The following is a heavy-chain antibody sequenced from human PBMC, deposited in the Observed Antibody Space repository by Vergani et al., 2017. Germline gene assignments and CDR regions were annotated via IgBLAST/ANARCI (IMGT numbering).Heavy chain of an antibody. V-gene: IGHV4-59*01. J-gene: IGHJ6*02. CDR1: GGSISSYY. D-gene: IGHD3-22*01. CDR2: IYYSGST. CDR3: ARDLSYYDSSGYYYYYYGMDV. Sequence: QVQLQESGPGLVKPSETLSLTCTVSGGSISSYYWNWIRQPPGKGLEWIGYIYYSGSTNYNPSLKSRVTISVDTSKNQFSLKLSSVTAADTAVYYCARDLSYYDSSGYYYYYYGMDVWGQGTTVTVSS.